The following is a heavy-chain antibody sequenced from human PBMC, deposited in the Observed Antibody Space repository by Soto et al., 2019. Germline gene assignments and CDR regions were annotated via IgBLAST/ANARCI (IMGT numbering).Heavy chain of an antibody. D-gene: IGHD3-3*01. Sequence: ASVKVSCKASGGTFSSYAISWVRQAPGQGLEWMGGIIPIFGTANYARKFQGRVTITADESTSTAYMELSSLRSEDTAVYYCAREGSTIFGVPLVAFDIWGQGTMVTVSS. CDR3: AREGSTIFGVPLVAFDI. CDR2: IIPIFGTA. V-gene: IGHV1-69*13. CDR1: GGTFSSYA. J-gene: IGHJ3*02.